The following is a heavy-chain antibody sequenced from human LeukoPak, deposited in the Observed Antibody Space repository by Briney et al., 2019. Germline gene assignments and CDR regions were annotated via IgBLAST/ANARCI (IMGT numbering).Heavy chain of an antibody. D-gene: IGHD3-10*01. CDR1: GFKFDDYG. Sequence: GSLRLSCRGSGFKFDDYGMTWVRQAPGKGLEWVSDINWNGGSTGYADSVKGRFTISRDNAKNSLYLQMNSLRAEDTALYYCARGVHSHYYYYMDVWGKGTTVTVSS. V-gene: IGHV3-20*04. CDR3: ARGVHSHYYYYMDV. CDR2: INWNGGST. J-gene: IGHJ6*03.